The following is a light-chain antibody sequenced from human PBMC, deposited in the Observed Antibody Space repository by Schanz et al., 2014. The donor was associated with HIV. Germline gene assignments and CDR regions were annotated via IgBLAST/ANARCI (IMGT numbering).Light chain of an antibody. V-gene: IGKV3-15*01. CDR2: GAS. CDR3: QYFGNSGGT. Sequence: EIVMTQSPATLPVSPGERATLSCRASQSVSSNLAWYQQKPGQAPRLLIYGASTRATGIPARFSGSGSGTEFTLTISSLEPEDFAVYYCQYFGNSGGTFGGGTKVEIK. CDR1: QSVSSN. J-gene: IGKJ4*01.